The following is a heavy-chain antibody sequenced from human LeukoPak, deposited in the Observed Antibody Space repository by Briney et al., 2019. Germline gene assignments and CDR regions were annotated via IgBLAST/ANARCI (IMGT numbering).Heavy chain of an antibody. CDR3: ARVGDGLNDGFDI. D-gene: IGHD5-24*01. CDR1: GYTFTGYY. J-gene: IGHJ3*02. Sequence: GASVKVSCKASGYTFTGYYMNWVRQAPGQGLEWMGRINPNTGGTNYAQNFQGSVTMTRDTSITTVYMEQSRLRSDDTAVYYCARVGDGLNDGFDIWGQGTMVTVSS. V-gene: IGHV1-2*06. CDR2: INPNTGGT.